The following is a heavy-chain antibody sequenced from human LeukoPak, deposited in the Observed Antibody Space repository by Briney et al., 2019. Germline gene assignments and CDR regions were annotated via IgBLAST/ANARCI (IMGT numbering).Heavy chain of an antibody. V-gene: IGHV4-59*10. D-gene: IGHD3-16*01. CDR2: IHTSGDT. CDR1: GGSFSGYY. J-gene: IGHJ4*02. Sequence: SETLSLTCAVYGGSFSGYYWSCIRQSAGKGLQWIGRIHTSGDTDYNPSLKSRVTMSVDTSKKQFSLKLSSVTAADSAVYYCARGPNSYAQPRFDYWGQGTLVTVSS. CDR3: ARGPNSYAQPRFDY.